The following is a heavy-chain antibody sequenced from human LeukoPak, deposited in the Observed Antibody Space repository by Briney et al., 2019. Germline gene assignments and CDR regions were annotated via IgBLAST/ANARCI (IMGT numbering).Heavy chain of an antibody. CDR2: ISHDGSHK. J-gene: IGHJ4*02. V-gene: IGHV3-30*04. CDR1: GFTFSSFS. D-gene: IGHD4-23*01. CDR3: ARDPNRLADYGGDYFDH. Sequence: GGSLRLSCVASGFTFSSFSMHWVRQAPGNGLEWAAVISHDGSHKSYADSVRGRFTISRDNSKNTLSLQMNTLRPEDTALFYCARDPNRLADYGGDYFDHWGQGTLVTVSS.